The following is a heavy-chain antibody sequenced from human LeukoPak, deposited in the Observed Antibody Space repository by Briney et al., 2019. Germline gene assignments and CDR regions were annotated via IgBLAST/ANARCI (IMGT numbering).Heavy chain of an antibody. CDR1: GFTVSNNY. CDR2: IYGSGSA. V-gene: IGHV3-66*01. J-gene: IGHJ1*01. Sequence: GGSLRLSCAASGFTVSNNYINWVRQAPGKGLEWVSLIYGSGSADYADSVKGRFTISRDNSMNTVYLQMNSLRAEDTAVYYCARINXXXXYWGXXTXVT. CDR3: ARINXXXXY.